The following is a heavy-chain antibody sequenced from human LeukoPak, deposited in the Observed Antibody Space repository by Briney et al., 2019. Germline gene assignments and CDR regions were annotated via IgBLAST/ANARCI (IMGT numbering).Heavy chain of an antibody. Sequence: PSETLSLTCTVSGGSISSYYWSWIRQPPGKGLEWIGYICYSGSTNYNPSLKSRVTISVDTSKNQFSLKLSSVTAADTAVYYCASAPDSYYGSGSYYNAPWFDPWGQGTLVTVSS. D-gene: IGHD3-10*01. CDR1: GGSISSYY. J-gene: IGHJ5*02. CDR3: ASAPDSYYGSGSYYNAPWFDP. CDR2: ICYSGST. V-gene: IGHV4-59*01.